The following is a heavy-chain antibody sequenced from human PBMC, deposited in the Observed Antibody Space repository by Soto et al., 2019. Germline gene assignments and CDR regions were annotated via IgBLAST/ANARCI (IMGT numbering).Heavy chain of an antibody. D-gene: IGHD3-10*01. CDR1: GGSFHGYY. CDR2: INHSGSA. Sequence: QVQLQQWGAGVLTPSETLSLTCAVYGGSFHGYYWSWIRQPPGEGLEWIGEINHSGSANYNPTFKSRVFISVGMSKNQMSFLLTSVSAADTSVYYCAKGPQTGYYDSGTFYSSVPWGQGTLGTVSS. J-gene: IGHJ5*02. V-gene: IGHV4-34*01. CDR3: AKGPQTGYYDSGTFYSSVP.